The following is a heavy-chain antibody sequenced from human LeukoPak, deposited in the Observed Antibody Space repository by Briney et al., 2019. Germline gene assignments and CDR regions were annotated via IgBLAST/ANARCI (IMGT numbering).Heavy chain of an antibody. Sequence: GGSLRLSCEASGFTFSSYWMHWVRQAPGKGLVWVSRINTDGSSTSYADSVKGRFTISRDNAKNTLYLQMNSLRAEDTAVYYCARGFGDYYDSSGYYLFDYWGQGTLVTVSS. CDR2: INTDGSST. CDR3: ARGFGDYYDSSGYYLFDY. D-gene: IGHD3-22*01. CDR1: GFTFSSYW. J-gene: IGHJ4*02. V-gene: IGHV3-74*01.